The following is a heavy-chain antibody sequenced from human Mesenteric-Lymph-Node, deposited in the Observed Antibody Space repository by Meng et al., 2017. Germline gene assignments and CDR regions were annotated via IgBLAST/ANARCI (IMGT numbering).Heavy chain of an antibody. CDR2: MYPNSGNT. Sequence: ASVKVSCKASGGTFSSYAISWVRQAPGQGLEWMGWMYPNSGNTVYAEKFQGRVTISRDTSISTAYMELSSLRSEDTAMYYCARGREQLEMDYWGQGTLVTVSS. CDR1: GGTFSSYA. V-gene: IGHV1-8*03. CDR3: ARGREQLEMDY. D-gene: IGHD1-1*01. J-gene: IGHJ4*02.